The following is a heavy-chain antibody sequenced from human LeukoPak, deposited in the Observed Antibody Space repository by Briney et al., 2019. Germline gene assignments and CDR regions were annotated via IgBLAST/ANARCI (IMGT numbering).Heavy chain of an antibody. CDR3: ASDDSGSYPGDFDY. CDR1: GFTFSSYS. CDR2: ISSSSSTI. Sequence: GGSLRLSCAASGFTFSSYSMNWVRQAPGKGLVWVSYISSSSSTIYYADSVKGRFTISRDNAKNSLYLQMNSLRAEDTAVYYCASDDSGSYPGDFDYWGQGTLVAVSS. D-gene: IGHD1-26*01. J-gene: IGHJ4*02. V-gene: IGHV3-48*01.